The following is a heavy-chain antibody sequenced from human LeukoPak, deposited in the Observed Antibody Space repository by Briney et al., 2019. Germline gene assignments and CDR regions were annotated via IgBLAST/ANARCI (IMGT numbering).Heavy chain of an antibody. CDR3: ARSGSSTFDY. D-gene: IGHD6-19*01. J-gene: IGHJ4*02. V-gene: IGHV4-4*07. CDR2: IYTSGGT. Sequence: PSETLSLTCNVSGGSISSYYWSWIRQPAGRGLEWIGLIYTSGGTNYNPSLKSRVTISVDTSKNQFSLKPSSVTAADTDVFYCARSGSSTFDYWGQGTLVTVSS. CDR1: GGSISSYY.